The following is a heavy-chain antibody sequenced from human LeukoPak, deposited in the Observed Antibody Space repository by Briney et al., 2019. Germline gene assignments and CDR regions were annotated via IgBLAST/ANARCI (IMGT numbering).Heavy chain of an antibody. J-gene: IGHJ4*02. CDR2: ITPIFGTA. Sequence: SVKVSCKASGGTFSSYAISWVRQAPGQGLEWMGGITPIFGTANYAQKFQGRVTITADESTSTAYMELSSLRSEDTAVYYCARGSSSGWHTDYWGQGTLVTVSS. CDR1: GGTFSSYA. CDR3: ARGSSSGWHTDY. V-gene: IGHV1-69*13. D-gene: IGHD6-19*01.